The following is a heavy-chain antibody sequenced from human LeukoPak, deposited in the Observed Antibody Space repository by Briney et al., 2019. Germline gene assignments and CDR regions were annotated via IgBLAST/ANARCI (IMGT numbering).Heavy chain of an antibody. CDR2: IYTSGST. CDR3: ARGQGSGSSWAFDY. CDR1: GGSISSYY. Sequence: SETLSLACTVSGGSISSYYWSWIRQPAGKGLEWIGRIYTSGSTNYNPSLKSRVTISVDPSKHQFSLSLSSVTAADTAVYYCARGQGSGSSWAFDYWGQGTLVTVSS. D-gene: IGHD1-26*01. J-gene: IGHJ4*02. V-gene: IGHV4-4*07.